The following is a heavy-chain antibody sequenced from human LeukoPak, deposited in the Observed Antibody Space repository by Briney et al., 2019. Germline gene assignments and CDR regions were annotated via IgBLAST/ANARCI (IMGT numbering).Heavy chain of an antibody. CDR1: GFTFSSYA. CDR2: ISSNGGST. J-gene: IGHJ4*02. Sequence: GGSLRLSCAASGFTFSSYAMHWVRQAPGKGLEYVSAISSNGGSTYYANSVRGRFTISRDNSKNTLYLQMGSLRAEDMAVYYCARGSFQFDYWGQGTLVTVSS. CDR3: ARGSFQFDY. V-gene: IGHV3-64*01.